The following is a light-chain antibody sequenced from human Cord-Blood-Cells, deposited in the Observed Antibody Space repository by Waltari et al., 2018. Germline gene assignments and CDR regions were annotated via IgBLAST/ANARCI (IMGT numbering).Light chain of an antibody. CDR1: QSISSY. Sequence: EILRTQPPASLSASLGARVTITCRASQSISSYLNWYQQKPGKAPKLLIYAASSLQSGVPSRFSGSGSGTDFTLTISSLQPEDFATYYCQQSYSTLTFGGGTKVEIK. J-gene: IGKJ4*01. V-gene: IGKV1-39*01. CDR2: AAS. CDR3: QQSYSTLT.